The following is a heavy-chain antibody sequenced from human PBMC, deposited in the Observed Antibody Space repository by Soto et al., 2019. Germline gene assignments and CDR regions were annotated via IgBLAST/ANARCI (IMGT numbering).Heavy chain of an antibody. D-gene: IGHD2-15*01. CDR2: ISYDGSNK. CDR3: VKDDRILGRRYFDL. CDR1: GFTFSSYG. J-gene: IGHJ2*01. V-gene: IGHV3-30*18. Sequence: PGGSLRLSCAASGFTFSSYGMHWVLQAPGKGLEWVAVISYDGSNKYYADSVKGRFTISRDNSKNTLFLQMNSLRVEDTAVYYCVKDDRILGRRYFDLWGRGTLVTVSS.